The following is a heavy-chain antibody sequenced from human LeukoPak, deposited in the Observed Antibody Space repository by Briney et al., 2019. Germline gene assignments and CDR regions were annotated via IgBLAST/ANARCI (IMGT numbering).Heavy chain of an antibody. CDR1: GFTFSSYT. CDR2: ISSTSTYI. Sequence: GGSLRLSCAASGFTFSSYTMNWVRQAPGEGLEWVSSISSTSTYIYYADSVRGRFTISRDNAKSSLYLQMNSLRAEDTAVYYCTRDPQQLVNYWGQGTLVTVSS. V-gene: IGHV3-21*01. D-gene: IGHD6-6*01. J-gene: IGHJ4*02. CDR3: TRDPQQLVNY.